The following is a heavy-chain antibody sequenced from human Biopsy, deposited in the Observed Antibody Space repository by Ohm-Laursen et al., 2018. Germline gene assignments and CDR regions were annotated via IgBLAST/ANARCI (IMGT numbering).Heavy chain of an antibody. V-gene: IGHV3-30*18. CDR1: GFTFSSFG. CDR2: ISYDGSNK. J-gene: IGHJ6*02. Sequence: SLRLSCSASGFTFSSFGMHWVRQAPGKGLESVAVISYDGSNKYEADSVKGRFTISRDNSKDTMSLQMNSLRTEDTAVYYCAKDLVVRGVGDHGMDVWGQGTTVTVSS. D-gene: IGHD3-10*01. CDR3: AKDLVVRGVGDHGMDV.